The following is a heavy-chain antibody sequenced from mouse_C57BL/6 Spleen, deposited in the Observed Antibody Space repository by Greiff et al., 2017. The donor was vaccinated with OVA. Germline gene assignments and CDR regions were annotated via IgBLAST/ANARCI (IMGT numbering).Heavy chain of an antibody. Sequence: VKLQESGAELARPGASVKLSCKASGYTFTSYGISWVKQRTGQGLEWIGEIYPRSGNTYYNEKFKGKATLTADKSSSTAYMELRSLTSEDSAVYFCARSVVATPFDYWGQGTTLTVSS. CDR3: ARSVVATPFDY. D-gene: IGHD1-1*01. J-gene: IGHJ2*01. CDR2: IYPRSGNT. V-gene: IGHV1-81*01. CDR1: GYTFTSYG.